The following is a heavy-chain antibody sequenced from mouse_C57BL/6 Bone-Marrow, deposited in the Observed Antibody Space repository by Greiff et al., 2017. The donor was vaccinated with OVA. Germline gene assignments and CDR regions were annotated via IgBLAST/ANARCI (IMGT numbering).Heavy chain of an antibody. CDR3: AETVVAEFDY. CDR1: GYTFTSYW. CDR2: INPSNGDT. J-gene: IGHJ2*01. Sequence: VQLQQPGTELVKPGASVKLSCKASGYTFTSYWIHWVKQRPGQGLEWIGNINPSNGDTDYNEKFKNRATLTVDKSSSTAYIQLSSLTSEDSAVHYCAETVVAEFDYWGQGTTLTVSS. V-gene: IGHV1-53*01. D-gene: IGHD1-1*01.